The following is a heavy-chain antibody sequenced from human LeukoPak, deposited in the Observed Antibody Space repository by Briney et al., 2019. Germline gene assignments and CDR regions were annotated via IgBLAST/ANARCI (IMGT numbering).Heavy chain of an antibody. CDR2: INPNSGGT. V-gene: IGHV1-2*02. Sequence: ASVKVSCKASPYSFTGYYMHWVRQAPGQGLEWMGWINPNSGGTNYAQKFQGRVTMTRDTSISTAYMELSRLRSDDTAVYYCATLGYCSSTSCYTFDYWGQGTLVTVSS. CDR1: PYSFTGYY. D-gene: IGHD2-2*02. CDR3: ATLGYCSSTSCYTFDY. J-gene: IGHJ4*02.